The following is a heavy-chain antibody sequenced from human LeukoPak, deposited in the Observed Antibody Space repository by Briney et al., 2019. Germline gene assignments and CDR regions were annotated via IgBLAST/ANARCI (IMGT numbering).Heavy chain of an antibody. Sequence: GGSLRPSCAASGFSFSRYGMHWVRQAPGKGLEWVAFIWYDGSKTLYADSVKGRFTISRDNSKNTLYLQVNSLRAEDTAVYYCARVSYSYYMDVWGKGTTVTISS. CDR2: IWYDGSKT. V-gene: IGHV3-30*02. CDR1: GFSFSRYG. CDR3: ARVSYSYYMDV. J-gene: IGHJ6*03.